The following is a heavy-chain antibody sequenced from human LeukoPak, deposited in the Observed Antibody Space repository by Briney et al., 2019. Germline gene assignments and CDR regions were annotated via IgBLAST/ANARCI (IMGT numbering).Heavy chain of an antibody. Sequence: GGSLRLSCAASGFTFSSYSMNWVRQAPGKGLEWVSSISSSSSYIYYADSLKGRFTISRDNAKNSLDLQMNSLRAEDTAVYYCARAGYGSEYRWFDPWGQGTLVTVSS. CDR1: GFTFSSYS. CDR2: ISSSSSYI. CDR3: ARAGYGSEYRWFDP. D-gene: IGHD3-10*01. V-gene: IGHV3-21*01. J-gene: IGHJ5*02.